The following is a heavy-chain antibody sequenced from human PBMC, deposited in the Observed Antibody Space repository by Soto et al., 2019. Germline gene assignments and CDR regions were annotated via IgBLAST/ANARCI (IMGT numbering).Heavy chain of an antibody. Sequence: SQTLSLTCAISGDSVSSNSAAWNWIRQSPSRGLEWLGRTYYRSKWYNDYAVSVKSRITINPDTSKNQFSLQLNSVTPEDTAVYYCAREGGCSGGSCYSPPLGVPSDGMDVWGQGTTVTVSS. CDR3: AREGGCSGGSCYSPPLGVPSDGMDV. CDR2: TYYRSKWYN. J-gene: IGHJ6*02. V-gene: IGHV6-1*01. CDR1: GDSVSSNSAA. D-gene: IGHD2-15*01.